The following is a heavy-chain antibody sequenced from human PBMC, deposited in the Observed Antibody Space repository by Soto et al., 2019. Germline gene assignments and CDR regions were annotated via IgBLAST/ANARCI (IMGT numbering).Heavy chain of an antibody. CDR2: IQNHGSPT. D-gene: IGHD6-19*01. Sequence: DLEESGGGLVQPGGSLRLSCEASGFSFSRDEMNWVRQAPGKGLEWIAYIQNHGSPTHYAASVRGRFTISRDNAKNSLYLHMGSLTAEDTAIYYCARGYDAGWHLGYWGQGVLVTVSS. CDR3: ARGYDAGWHLGY. J-gene: IGHJ4*02. CDR1: GFSFSRDE. V-gene: IGHV3-48*03.